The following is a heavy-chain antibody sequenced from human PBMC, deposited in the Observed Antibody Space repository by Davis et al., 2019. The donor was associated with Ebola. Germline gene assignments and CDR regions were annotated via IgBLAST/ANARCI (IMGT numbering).Heavy chain of an antibody. CDR2: ISGSGGST. D-gene: IGHD3-3*01. V-gene: IGHV3-23*01. Sequence: SSAAAGFITSCYAMSWVRRAPGKGREWVSAISGSGGSTYYADSVKGRFTISRDNSKNTLYLQMNSRGAEDAAIYCCAKDKNYYFWSGYPHDAFDIWGQGTMVTVSS. J-gene: IGHJ3*02. CDR3: AKDKNYYFWSGYPHDAFDI. CDR1: GFITSCYA.